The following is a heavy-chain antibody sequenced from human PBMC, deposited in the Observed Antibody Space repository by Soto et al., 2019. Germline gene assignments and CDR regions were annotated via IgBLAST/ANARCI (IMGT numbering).Heavy chain of an antibody. D-gene: IGHD6-19*01. CDR1: GFTFDDYA. CDR3: AKERGYSSDRGGYFDL. J-gene: IGHJ2*01. CDR2: ISWNSGSI. V-gene: IGHV3-9*01. Sequence: EVQLVESGGGLVQPGRSLRLSCAASGFTFDDYAMHWVRQAPGKGLEWVSGISWNSGSIGYADSVKGRFTISRDNAKNSLYLQMKSLRAEDTALYYCAKERGYSSDRGGYFDLWGRGTLVTVSS.